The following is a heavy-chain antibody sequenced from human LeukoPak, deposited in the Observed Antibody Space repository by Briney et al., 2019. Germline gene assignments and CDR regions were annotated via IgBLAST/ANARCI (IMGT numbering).Heavy chain of an antibody. Sequence: PSGTLSLTCAVSRGSISSNTWWSWVRQPPGKGLEGIGEIYRSGSTHYNPSLKSRVTISVDTSKNQFSLKLSSVTAADTAVYYCAREKGPITIFGVVIIGRRPDGGGLYYFDYWGQGTLVTVSS. D-gene: IGHD3-3*01. CDR1: RGSISSNTW. V-gene: IGHV4-4*02. CDR3: AREKGPITIFGVVIIGRRPDGGGLYYFDY. J-gene: IGHJ4*02. CDR2: IYRSGST.